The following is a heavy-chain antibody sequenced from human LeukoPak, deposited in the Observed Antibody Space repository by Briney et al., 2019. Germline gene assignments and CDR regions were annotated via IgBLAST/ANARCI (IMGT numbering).Heavy chain of an antibody. CDR3: ARARYSGYDFFYDIYFAY. V-gene: IGHV4-31*03. CDR1: GGSISSGGYD. D-gene: IGHD5-12*01. J-gene: IGHJ4*02. Sequence: SQTLSLTCTVSGGSISSGGYDWSWIRQHPGKGLEWIGYIYYSGSTYYNPSLKSRVTISVDTSKNQFSLKLSSVTAADTAVYYCARARYSGYDFFYDIYFAYWGQGTLVTVSS. CDR2: IYYSGST.